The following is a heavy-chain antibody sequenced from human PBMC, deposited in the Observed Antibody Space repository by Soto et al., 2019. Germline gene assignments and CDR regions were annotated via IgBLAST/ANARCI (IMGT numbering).Heavy chain of an antibody. D-gene: IGHD2-21*02. CDR2: IDSDGSIT. V-gene: IGHV3-74*01. J-gene: IGHJ4*02. CDR3: ATLGLQQAF. Sequence: XECLRLSCAASGFTFNTCIHWVRQAPGEGLVWVSSIDSDGSITSYADSVKGRFTISRDNAKNTLYLQMNSLRAEDTAVYYCATLGLQQAFWGQGTLVTVSS. CDR1: GFTFNTC.